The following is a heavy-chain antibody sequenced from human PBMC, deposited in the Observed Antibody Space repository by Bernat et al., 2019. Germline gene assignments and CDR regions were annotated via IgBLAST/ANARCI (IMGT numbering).Heavy chain of an antibody. CDR3: ARHGIEVVGASGKHYEFDY. J-gene: IGHJ4*02. Sequence: QVQLQESGPGLVKSSETLTLTCTVSGGSISGYHWSWIRQPPGKGLEWIAYIYYIWKTDYNPSLKSRVTISLDTSKSQFSLRLTLVTAADTAVYYCARHGIEVVGASGKHYEFDYWGQGALVTVSS. V-gene: IGHV4-59*08. CDR1: GGSISGYH. CDR2: IYYIWKT. D-gene: IGHD3-22*01.